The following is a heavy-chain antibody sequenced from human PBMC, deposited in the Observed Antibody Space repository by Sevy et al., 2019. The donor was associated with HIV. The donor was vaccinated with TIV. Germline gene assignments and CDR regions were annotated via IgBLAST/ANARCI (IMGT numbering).Heavy chain of an antibody. D-gene: IGHD2-8*01. Sequence: GGSLRLSCAASGFDFSIYSMSWVRQAPGKGLEWVSTLSFGCGKINYADSVKGRFTISRDNSKRSVYLKMNNMRVEDTAVYYCAREGCTKPHDYWGQGTLVTVSS. CDR1: GFDFSIYS. V-gene: IGHV3-23*01. J-gene: IGHJ4*01. CDR3: AREGCTKPHDY. CDR2: LSFGCGKI.